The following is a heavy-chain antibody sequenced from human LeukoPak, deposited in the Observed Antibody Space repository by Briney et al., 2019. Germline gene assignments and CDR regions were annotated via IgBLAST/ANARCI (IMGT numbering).Heavy chain of an antibody. CDR1: GFTFSSYS. CDR3: AGTDIVVVPAAEAFDI. CDR2: INSSSSYI. J-gene: IGHJ3*02. V-gene: IGHV3-21*01. Sequence: GGSLRLSCAASGFTFSSYSMNWVRQAPGKGLEWVSSINSSSSYIYYADSVKGRFTTSRDNAKNSLYLQMNSLRAEDTAVYYCAGTDIVVVPAAEAFDIWGQGTMVTVS. D-gene: IGHD2-2*01.